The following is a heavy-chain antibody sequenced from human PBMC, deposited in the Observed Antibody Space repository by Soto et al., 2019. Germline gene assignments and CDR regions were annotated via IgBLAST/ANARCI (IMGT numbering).Heavy chain of an antibody. CDR2: IYYSGST. CDR1: GGSISSGGYY. Sequence: SETLSLTCTVSGGSISSGGYYWSWIRQHPGKGLEWIGYIYYSGSTYYNPSLKSRVTISVDTSKNQFSLKLSSVTAADTAVYYCARDSSMGYCSGGSCYDGLSWFDPWGQGTLVTVSS. J-gene: IGHJ5*02. V-gene: IGHV4-31*03. D-gene: IGHD2-15*01. CDR3: ARDSSMGYCSGGSCYDGLSWFDP.